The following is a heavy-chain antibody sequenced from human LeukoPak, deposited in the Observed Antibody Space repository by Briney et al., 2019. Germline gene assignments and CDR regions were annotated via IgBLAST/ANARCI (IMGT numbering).Heavy chain of an antibody. CDR2: IKQDGSEK. V-gene: IGHV3-7*03. J-gene: IGHJ3*02. CDR3: ARDGYDFWSGYSPDAFDI. Sequence: GGSLRLSCAASGFTFSSYWMSWVRQAPGKGLEWVANIKQDGSEKYYVDSVKGRFTISRDNAKNSLYLQMNSLRAEDTAVYYCARDGYDFWSGYSPDAFDIWGQGTMVTVSS. CDR1: GFTFSSYW. D-gene: IGHD3-3*01.